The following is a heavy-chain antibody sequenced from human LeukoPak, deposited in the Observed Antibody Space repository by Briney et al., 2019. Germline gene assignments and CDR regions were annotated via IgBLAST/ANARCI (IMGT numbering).Heavy chain of an antibody. CDR3: VKVWEISPSHAFDI. V-gene: IGHV3-30*02. J-gene: IGHJ3*02. CDR1: GFTFSSFG. CDR2: IRYDGTIK. D-gene: IGHD3-16*02. Sequence: HPGGSLRLSCAASGFTFSSFGMHWVRQAPGKGLEWVAFIRYDGTIKDYADSVKGRFTISRDNSKSTLYLQMNSLRPEDTAVYYRVKVWEISPSHAFDIWGQGTMVTVSS.